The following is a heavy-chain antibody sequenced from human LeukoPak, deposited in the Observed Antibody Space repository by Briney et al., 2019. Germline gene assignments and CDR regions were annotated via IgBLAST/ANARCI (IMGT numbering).Heavy chain of an antibody. CDR2: ISSSSSYI. Sequence: GGSLRLSCAASGFTFSSYSMNWVRQAPGKGLEWVSSISSSSSYIYYADSVKGRFTISRDNAKNSLYLQMNTLRAEDTAVYYCARAGFTAMSDYWGQGTLVTVSS. CDR1: GFTFSSYS. V-gene: IGHV3-21*01. D-gene: IGHD5-18*01. CDR3: ARAGFTAMSDY. J-gene: IGHJ4*02.